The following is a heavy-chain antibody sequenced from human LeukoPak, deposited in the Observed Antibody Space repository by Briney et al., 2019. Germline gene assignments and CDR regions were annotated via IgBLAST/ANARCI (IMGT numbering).Heavy chain of an antibody. V-gene: IGHV4-59*12. D-gene: IGHD3-3*01. J-gene: IGHJ4*02. CDR2: IYHSGST. CDR1: GGSISSYY. CDR3: ARGSLGGFGVVIPSPFDY. Sequence: SETLSLTCTVSGGSISSYYWSWIRQPPGKGLEWIGYIYHSGSTYYNPSLKSRVTISVDRSKNQFSLKLSSVTAADTAVYYCARGSLGGFGVVIPSPFDYWGQGTLVTVSS.